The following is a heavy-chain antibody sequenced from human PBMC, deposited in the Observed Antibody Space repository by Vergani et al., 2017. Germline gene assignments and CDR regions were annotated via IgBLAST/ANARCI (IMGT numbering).Heavy chain of an antibody. D-gene: IGHD3-3*01. CDR1: GFTFSNYG. V-gene: IGHV3-30*18. CDR3: AKDFFSRVNPYSVFWSSSPTSD. CDR2: ISYDGSNK. Sequence: QVQLVESGGGVVQPGRSLRLSCAASGFTFSNYGMHWVRQAPGKGLEWVALISYDGSNKDYADSVKGRFTISRDNSKNTLYLQMNSLRAEDTAVYYCAKDFFSRVNPYSVFWSSSPTSDWGKGTLVTVSS. J-gene: IGHJ4*02.